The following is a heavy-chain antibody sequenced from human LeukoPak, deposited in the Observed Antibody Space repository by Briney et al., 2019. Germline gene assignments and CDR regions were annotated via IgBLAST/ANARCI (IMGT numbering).Heavy chain of an antibody. D-gene: IGHD3-22*01. CDR2: ISGSGGST. CDR1: GFTFSSYA. J-gene: IGHJ4*02. CDR3: AKWSFSGYSGY. Sequence: GGSLRLSCAASGFTFSSYAMSWVRQAPGKGLEWVSAISGSGGSTYYADSVEGRFTISRDNSKNTLYLQMNSLRAEDTAVYYCAKWSFSGYSGYWGQGTLVTVSS. V-gene: IGHV3-23*01.